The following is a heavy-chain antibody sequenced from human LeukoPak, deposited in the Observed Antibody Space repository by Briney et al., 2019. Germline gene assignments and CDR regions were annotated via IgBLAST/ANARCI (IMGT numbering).Heavy chain of an antibody. Sequence: PGGSLRLSCAASGFTFSVYSMNWVRQAPGKGLEWVSSISSSSGSINYADSVKGRFTISRDNAKNSLYLQMNSLRAEDTAVYYCARGGGYDSSWAYFDYWGQGTLVTVSS. CDR1: GFTFSVYS. CDR2: ISSSSGSI. D-gene: IGHD3-22*01. CDR3: ARGGGYDSSWAYFDY. J-gene: IGHJ4*02. V-gene: IGHV3-21*01.